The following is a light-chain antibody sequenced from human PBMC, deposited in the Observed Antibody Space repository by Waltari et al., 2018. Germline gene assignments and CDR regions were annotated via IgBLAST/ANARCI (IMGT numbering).Light chain of an antibody. Sequence: VMTQSPAPLSVSPGERATLPCRASQSVTTNLAWYQQKPGQAPRLLIDEASTRATGVAARFRGSGSGTEFTLTISSLQSEDSAVYYCQQYNRWPPITFGQGTRLEIK. J-gene: IGKJ5*01. CDR2: EAS. V-gene: IGKV3-15*01. CDR1: QSVTTN. CDR3: QQYNRWPPIT.